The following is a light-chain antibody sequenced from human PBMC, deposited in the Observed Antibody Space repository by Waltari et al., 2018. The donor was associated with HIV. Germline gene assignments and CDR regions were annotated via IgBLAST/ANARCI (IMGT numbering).Light chain of an antibody. Sequence: QTVVSQRPSLPVSPGGTVTVTCASSTGSVTSDYYPNWFQQKPGQVPRALIYRTSKKHSCTPTLFSGYLLGGKAALTRAGVQPEDEADEYSLLCYGGVQHYVVGTGTNVTVL. V-gene: IGLV7-43*01. CDR3: LLCYGGVQHYV. CDR2: RTS. CDR1: TGSVTSDYY. J-gene: IGLJ1*01.